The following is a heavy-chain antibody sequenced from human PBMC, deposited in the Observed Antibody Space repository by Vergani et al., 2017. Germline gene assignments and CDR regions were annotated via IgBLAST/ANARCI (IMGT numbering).Heavy chain of an antibody. CDR2: ISGSGGST. Sequence: EVQLLESGGGLVQPGGSLRLSCAASGFTFSSHAMSWVRQAQGKGLEWVSAISGSGGSTYYADSVKGRFTISRDNSKNTLYLQMNSLRAEDTAVYYCAKGKLGTAAGTLGNWGQGTLVTVSS. D-gene: IGHD6-13*01. V-gene: IGHV3-23*01. CDR1: GFTFSSHA. J-gene: IGHJ4*02. CDR3: AKGKLGTAAGTLGN.